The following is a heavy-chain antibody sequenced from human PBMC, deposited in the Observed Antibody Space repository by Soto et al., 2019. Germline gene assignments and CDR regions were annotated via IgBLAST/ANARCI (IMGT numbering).Heavy chain of an antibody. CDR2: IIPIFGTA. J-gene: IGHJ6*02. CDR3: ASSTRALGLVIISPAGGDYYYGMDV. CDR1: GGTFSSYA. D-gene: IGHD3-3*01. Sequence: SVKVSCKASGGTFSSYAISWVRQAPGQGLEWMGGIIPIFGTANYAQKFQGRVTITADESTSTAYMELSSLRSEDTAVYYCASSTRALGLVIISPAGGDYYYGMDVWGQGTTVTVSS. V-gene: IGHV1-69*13.